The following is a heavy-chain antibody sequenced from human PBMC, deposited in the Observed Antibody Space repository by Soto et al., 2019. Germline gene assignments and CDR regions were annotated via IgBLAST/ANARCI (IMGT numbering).Heavy chain of an antibody. CDR3: ARQDDIVNGVDY. CDR1: GGSISYYY. V-gene: IGHV4-59*08. CDR2: INYSGST. Sequence: QVQLQESGPGLVKPSETLSLTCTVSGGSISYYYWSWIRQPPGKGLEWIGYINYSGSTNYNPSHKSRVSISIATSKNHFSLKLSSVSAADTAVYYCARQDDIVNGVDYWGQGTLVTVSS. D-gene: IGHD3-9*01. J-gene: IGHJ4*02.